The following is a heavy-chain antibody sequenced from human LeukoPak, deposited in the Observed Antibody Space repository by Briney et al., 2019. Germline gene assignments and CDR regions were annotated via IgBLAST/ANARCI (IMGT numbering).Heavy chain of an antibody. CDR2: IRNDGTTK. V-gene: IGHV3-30*02. Sequence: GGSLRLSCATSGFTFSSYDMHWVRQAPGKGLEWVAYIRNDGTTKDYADSVKGRFTISRDNPKNTLYLQLNSPRGEDTAVYYCATTVLTTTWYFDYWGQGNLVTVSS. CDR1: GFTFSSYD. J-gene: IGHJ4*02. D-gene: IGHD1-14*01. CDR3: ATTVLTTTWYFDY.